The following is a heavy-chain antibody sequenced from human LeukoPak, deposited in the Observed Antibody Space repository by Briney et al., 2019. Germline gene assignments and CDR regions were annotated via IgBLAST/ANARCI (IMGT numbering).Heavy chain of an antibody. CDR3: ARNDYSSAFDI. Sequence: SETLSLTCTVSGGSISSYYWSWIRQPPGKGLEWIGYFYTSGSTNYNPSLKSRVTISVDTSKNQFSLKLSSVTAADTAVYYCARNDYSSAFDIWGQGTMVTVSS. D-gene: IGHD4-11*01. CDR1: GGSISSYY. CDR2: FYTSGST. J-gene: IGHJ3*02. V-gene: IGHV4-4*09.